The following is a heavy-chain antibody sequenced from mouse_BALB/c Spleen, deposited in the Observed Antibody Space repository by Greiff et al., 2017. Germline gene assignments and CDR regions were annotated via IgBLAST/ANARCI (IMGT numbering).Heavy chain of an antibody. CDR3: AISDIVYYGSGYCYFDV. V-gene: IGHV14-3*02. J-gene: IGHJ1*01. CDR2: IDPANGNT. Sequence: VQLKESGAELVKPGASVKLSCTASGFNIKDTYMHWVKQRPEQGLEWIGRIDPANGNTKYDPKFQGKATITAATSSNTAYLQLSSLTSEDTAVYYCAISDIVYYGSGYCYFDVWGAGTTVTVSS. CDR1: GFNIKDTY. D-gene: IGHD1-1*01.